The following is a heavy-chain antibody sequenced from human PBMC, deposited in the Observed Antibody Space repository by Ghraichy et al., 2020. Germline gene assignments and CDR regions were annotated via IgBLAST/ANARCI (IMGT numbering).Heavy chain of an antibody. CDR2: IYYSGST. CDR1: GGSISSSSYY. CDR3: ARHYHGSGSYYLDY. V-gene: IGHV4-39*01. Sequence: SETLSLTCTVSGGSISSSSYYWGWIRQPPGKGLEWIGSIYYSGSTYYNPSLKSRVTISVDTSKNQFSLKLSSVTAADSAVYYCARHYHGSGSYYLDYWGQGTLVTVSS. J-gene: IGHJ4*02. D-gene: IGHD3-10*01.